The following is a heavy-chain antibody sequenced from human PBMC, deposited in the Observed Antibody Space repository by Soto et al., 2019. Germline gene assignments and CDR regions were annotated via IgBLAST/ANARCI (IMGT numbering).Heavy chain of an antibody. Sequence: QVQLVQSGAEVKKPGSSVTVSCKASGGTFSSYAISWVRQAPGQGLEWMGGIIPIFGTANYAQKFQGRVTITADESTSTADMELSSLRSEDTAVYYCAEDYCSGGSCYSWFDPWGQGTLVTVSS. CDR1: GGTFSSYA. D-gene: IGHD2-15*01. CDR2: IIPIFGTA. J-gene: IGHJ5*02. V-gene: IGHV1-69*01. CDR3: AEDYCSGGSCYSWFDP.